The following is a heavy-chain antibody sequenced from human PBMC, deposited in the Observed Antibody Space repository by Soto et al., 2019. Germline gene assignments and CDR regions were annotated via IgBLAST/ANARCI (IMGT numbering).Heavy chain of an antibody. CDR3: ARSMYYSDGSNYSPFDY. D-gene: IGHD3-22*01. V-gene: IGHV1-18*01. Sequence: ASVKVSCKTSGYTFSRYGITWVRQAPGQGLEWMGWINGNTGHTIYAMNLEDRLTISTDTSTSTAYMELRSLKSDDTAVCYCARSMYYSDGSNYSPFDYWGQGTLVTVS. J-gene: IGHJ4*02. CDR1: GYTFSRYG. CDR2: INGNTGHT.